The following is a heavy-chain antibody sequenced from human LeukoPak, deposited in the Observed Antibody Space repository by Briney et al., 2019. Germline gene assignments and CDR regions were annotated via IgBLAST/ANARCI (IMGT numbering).Heavy chain of an antibody. CDR2: IYPGDSDT. J-gene: IGHJ6*02. V-gene: IGHV5-51*01. Sequence: GESLKISCKGSGYSFSTYWIGWVRQMPGKGLEWMGIIYPGDSDTRYGPSFQGQVTISADKSISTAYLQWSSLKASDTAMYYCARQSYYCTNGVCNYYYYGMDVWGQGTTVTVSS. D-gene: IGHD2-8*01. CDR3: ARQSYYCTNGVCNYYYYGMDV. CDR1: GYSFSTYW.